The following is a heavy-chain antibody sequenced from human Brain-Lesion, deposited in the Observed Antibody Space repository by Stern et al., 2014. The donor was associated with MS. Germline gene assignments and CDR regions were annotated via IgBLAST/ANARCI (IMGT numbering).Heavy chain of an antibody. Sequence: EVHLVESGGGLVQPGGSLRLSCAASGFNFSSYWMHWVRQFPEKGLFWVSQITRDGSDTSDAYSVKGRFSISRDNIRNMLYLRMTSLRAEDTAVYYCARGVGDYWGQGARVTVSS. CDR1: GFNFSSYW. CDR2: ITRDGSDT. J-gene: IGHJ4*02. D-gene: IGHD3-16*01. V-gene: IGHV3-74*02. CDR3: ARGVGDY.